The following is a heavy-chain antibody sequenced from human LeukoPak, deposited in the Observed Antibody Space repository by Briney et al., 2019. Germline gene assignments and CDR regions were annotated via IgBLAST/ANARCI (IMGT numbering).Heavy chain of an antibody. CDR1: GFTVSSNY. V-gene: IGHV3-23*01. CDR3: AKLYSYGFSGHFDY. J-gene: IGHJ4*02. Sequence: GGSLRLSCAASGFTVSSNYMSWVRQAPGKGLEWVSGISGGGGGTFYADSVKGRFTISRDNSNNTLYLQMNSLRAEDTAVYYCAKLYSYGFSGHFDYWGQGTLVTVSS. CDR2: ISGGGGGT. D-gene: IGHD5-18*01.